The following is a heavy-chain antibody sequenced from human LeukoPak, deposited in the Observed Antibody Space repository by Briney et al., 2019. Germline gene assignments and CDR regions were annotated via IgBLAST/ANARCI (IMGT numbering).Heavy chain of an antibody. CDR3: ARNSAYYDILAGYSPQGAFDI. Sequence: PSETLSLTCTVSGGSISRYYWSWIRQPPGKGLEWMGYIYYSGSTNHNPSLKCRGTISVDTSKNQFSLKLSSVTAAETAVYYCARNSAYYDILAGYSPQGAFDIWGQGTMVTVSS. D-gene: IGHD3-9*01. V-gene: IGHV4-59*01. J-gene: IGHJ3*02. CDR1: GGSISRYY. CDR2: IYYSGST.